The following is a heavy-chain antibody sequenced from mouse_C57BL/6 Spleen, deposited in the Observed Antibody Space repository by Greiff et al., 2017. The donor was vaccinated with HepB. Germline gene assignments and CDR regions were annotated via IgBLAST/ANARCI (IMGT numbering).Heavy chain of an antibody. V-gene: IGHV1-43*01. CDR3: ARGITTVVATDAMDY. D-gene: IGHD1-1*01. J-gene: IGHJ4*01. Sequence: VQLQQSGPELVKPGASVKISCKASGYSFTGYYMHWVKQSSEKSLEWIGEINPSTGGTSYNQKFKGKATFTVDKSSSTAYMQLKSLTSEDSAVYYCARGITTVVATDAMDYWGQGTSVTVSS. CDR1: GYSFTGYY. CDR2: INPSTGGT.